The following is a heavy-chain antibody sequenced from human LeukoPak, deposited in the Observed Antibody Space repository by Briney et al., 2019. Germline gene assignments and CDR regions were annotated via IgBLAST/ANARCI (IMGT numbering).Heavy chain of an antibody. CDR1: GFTFSAYA. CDR3: AREYYDNSGGEDAFDI. D-gene: IGHD3-22*01. V-gene: IGHV3-23*01. CDR2: IGSDGKT. Sequence: GGSLRLSCEASGFTFSAYAMTWVRQAPGKGLEWVSSIGSDGKTHYSESVKGRFAISRDNSKSMLFLQMNSLRAEDTAMYYCAREYYDNSGGEDAFDIWGPGTMVTVSS. J-gene: IGHJ3*02.